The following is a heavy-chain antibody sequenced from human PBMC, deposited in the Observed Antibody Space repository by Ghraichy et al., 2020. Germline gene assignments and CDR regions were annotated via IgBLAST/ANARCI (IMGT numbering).Heavy chain of an antibody. J-gene: IGHJ3*02. Sequence: GESLNISCAASGFTFTSYSMSWVRQAPTKGLEWVSSINGNGAKINYADSVKGRFTISRDNSKNTLYLQMNSLRADDTAVYYCAKDAVTANGRWVGFDIWGQGTTVTVSS. V-gene: IGHV3-23*01. D-gene: IGHD2-21*02. CDR3: AKDAVTANGRWVGFDI. CDR2: INGNGAKI. CDR1: GFTFTSYS.